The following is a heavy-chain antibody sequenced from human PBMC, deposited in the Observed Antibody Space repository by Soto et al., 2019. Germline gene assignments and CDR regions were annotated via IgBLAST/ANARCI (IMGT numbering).Heavy chain of an antibody. Sequence: SETLSLTCTVSGGSISSYYWSWIRQPPGKGLEWIGYIYYSGSTNYNPSLKSRVTISVDTSKNQFSLKLSSVTAADTAVYYCARMNTYYYDSSGYYFDYWGQGTLVTVSS. CDR2: IYYSGST. CDR1: GGSISSYY. V-gene: IGHV4-59*01. CDR3: ARMNTYYYDSSGYYFDY. J-gene: IGHJ4*02. D-gene: IGHD3-22*01.